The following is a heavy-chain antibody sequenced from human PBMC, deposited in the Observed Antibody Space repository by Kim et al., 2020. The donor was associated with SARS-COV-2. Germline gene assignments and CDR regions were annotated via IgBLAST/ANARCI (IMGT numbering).Heavy chain of an antibody. J-gene: IGHJ4*02. CDR2: ISGSGGST. V-gene: IGHV3-23*01. Sequence: GGSLRLSCAASGFTFSSYAMSWVRQAPGKGLEWVSAISGSGGSTYYADSVKGRFTISRDNSKNTLYLQMNSLRAEDTAVYYCAKEYYYGSGSYAPFDYWGQGTLVTVSS. D-gene: IGHD3-10*01. CDR3: AKEYYYGSGSYAPFDY. CDR1: GFTFSSYA.